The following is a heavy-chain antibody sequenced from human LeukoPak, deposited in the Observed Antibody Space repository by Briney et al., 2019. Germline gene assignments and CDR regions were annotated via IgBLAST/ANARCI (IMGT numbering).Heavy chain of an antibody. CDR3: ARHYSGSFYPPYFDY. D-gene: IGHD1-26*01. CDR1: VYSISNGYF. Sequence: PSETLSLTCAVSVYSISNGYFWGWIRQPPGKGLEWIGSIYHRGSTYYNPSLKSRVTISVDTSKNQFSLKVGSVTAADTAVYYCARHYSGSFYPPYFDYWGQGTLVTVSS. CDR2: IYHRGST. V-gene: IGHV4-38-2*01. J-gene: IGHJ4*02.